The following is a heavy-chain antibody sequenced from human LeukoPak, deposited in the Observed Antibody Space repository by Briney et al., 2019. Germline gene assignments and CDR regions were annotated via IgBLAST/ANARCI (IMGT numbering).Heavy chain of an antibody. D-gene: IGHD3-10*01. Sequence: PGGSLRLSCAASGFTFSSYGMRWVRQAPGKGLEWVAVIWYDGSNKYYADSVKGRFTISRDNSKNTLYLQMNSLRAEDTAVYYCARAPRGELFLDYWGQGTLVTVSS. CDR2: IWYDGSNK. CDR3: ARAPRGELFLDY. V-gene: IGHV3-33*01. CDR1: GFTFSSYG. J-gene: IGHJ4*02.